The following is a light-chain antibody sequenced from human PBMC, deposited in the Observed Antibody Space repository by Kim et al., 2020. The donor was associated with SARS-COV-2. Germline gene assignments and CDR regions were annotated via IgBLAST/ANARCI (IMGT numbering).Light chain of an antibody. V-gene: IGKV1-5*03. CDR2: KTS. J-gene: IGKJ1*01. Sequence: ASVGDRVTITCRASQRISTWLAWYQQKPGKAPKLLIYKTSSLQSGVPSRFSGSGSGTEFTLTVSSLQPDDLATYYCQQYNSYPWTFGQGTKVDIK. CDR1: QRISTW. CDR3: QQYNSYPWT.